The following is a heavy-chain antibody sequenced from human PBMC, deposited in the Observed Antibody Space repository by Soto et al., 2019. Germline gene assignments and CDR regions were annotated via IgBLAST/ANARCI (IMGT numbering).Heavy chain of an antibody. CDR1: GGSISSGGYS. V-gene: IGHV4-30-2*01. CDR2: IYHSGST. D-gene: IGHD6-13*01. J-gene: IGHJ5*02. Sequence: SETLSLTCAVSGGSISSGGYSWSWIRQPPGKGLEWIGYIYHSGSTYYNPSLKSRVTISVDRSKNQFSLKLSSVTAADTAVYYCARRTDHSSSWYLDPWGQGTLVTVSS. CDR3: ARRTDHSSSWYLDP.